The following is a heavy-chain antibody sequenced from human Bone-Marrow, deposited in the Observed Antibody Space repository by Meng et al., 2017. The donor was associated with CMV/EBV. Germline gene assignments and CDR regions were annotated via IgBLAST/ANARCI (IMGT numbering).Heavy chain of an antibody. CDR2: ISAYNGNT. D-gene: IGHD3-22*01. CDR3: ARDQWLSTPSYYYYYGMDV. CDR1: GYTFTSYG. Sequence: ASVKVSCKASGYTFTSYGISWVRQAPGQGLEWMGWISAYNGNTNYAQKLQGRVTMTTDTSTSTAYMELRSLRSDDTAVYYCARDQWLSTPSYYYYYGMDVWAQGTTVTVSS. J-gene: IGHJ6*02. V-gene: IGHV1-18*01.